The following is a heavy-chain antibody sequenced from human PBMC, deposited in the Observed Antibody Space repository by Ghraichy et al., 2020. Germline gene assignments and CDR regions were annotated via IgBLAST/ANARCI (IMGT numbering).Heavy chain of an antibody. CDR1: GGTFSSYA. CDR2: IIPIFGTA. Sequence: SVKVSCKASGGTFSSYAISWVRQAPGQGLEWMGGIIPIFGTANYAQKFQGRVTITADESTSTAYMELSSLRSEDTAVYYWARSTVRYNWNYPLDYWGQGTLVTVSS. V-gene: IGHV1-69*13. D-gene: IGHD1-7*01. J-gene: IGHJ4*02. CDR3: ARSTVRYNWNYPLDY.